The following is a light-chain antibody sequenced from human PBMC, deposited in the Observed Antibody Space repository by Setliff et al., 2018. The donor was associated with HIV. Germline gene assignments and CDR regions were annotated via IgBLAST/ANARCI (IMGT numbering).Light chain of an antibody. V-gene: IGLV2-14*01. CDR3: ISYAITNTLP. Sequence: QSALTQPASMSGSPGQSITITFTGTSRDVGGYNYVSWYQQHPVKAPKFLVYEVRNRPSGVSKLFSGSKAGNKAALTISGRQTEDEADYYCISYAITNTLPFGTGTKVTVL. J-gene: IGLJ1*01. CDR2: EVR. CDR1: SRDVGGYNY.